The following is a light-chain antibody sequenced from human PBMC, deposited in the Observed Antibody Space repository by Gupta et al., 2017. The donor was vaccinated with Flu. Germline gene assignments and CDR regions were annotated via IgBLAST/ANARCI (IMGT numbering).Light chain of an antibody. CDR1: QSISSY. J-gene: IGKJ4*01. Sequence: DIQMTQSPSSLSASVGDRVTITCRASQSISSYLNWYQQKPGKAPKLLIYAASRLQSGVPSRFSGSGSGTDFTLTISSLQPEDFATYYCQQSYSNLTFGGGTKVEIK. CDR3: QQSYSNLT. V-gene: IGKV1-39*01. CDR2: AAS.